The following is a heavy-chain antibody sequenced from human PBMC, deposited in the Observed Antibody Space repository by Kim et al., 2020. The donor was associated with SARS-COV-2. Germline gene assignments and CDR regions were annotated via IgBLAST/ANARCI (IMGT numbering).Heavy chain of an antibody. CDR3: ARDEGDTSFDY. Sequence: SETLSLTCTVSGGSISSYYWSWIRQPAFKFLEWLGLIYRSGRTNYNPSLKSRVTMSVDTSKNQFSLKLSSVTAADTAVYYCARDEGDTSFDYWGQGTLVTVSS. D-gene: IGHD5-18*01. CDR2: IYRSGRT. V-gene: IGHV4-4*07. J-gene: IGHJ4*02. CDR1: GGSISSYY.